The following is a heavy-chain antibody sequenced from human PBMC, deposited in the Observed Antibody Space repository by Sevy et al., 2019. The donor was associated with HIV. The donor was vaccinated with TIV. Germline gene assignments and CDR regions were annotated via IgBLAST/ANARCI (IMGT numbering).Heavy chain of an antibody. Sequence: GGSLRLSCAASGFTFSSYGMHWVRQAPGKGLEWVAFIRYDGSNKYYADSVKGRFTISRDNSKNTLYLQMNSLRAEDTAVYYCAKDNYDILTGINGFDYWGQGTLVTVSS. V-gene: IGHV3-30*02. D-gene: IGHD3-9*01. CDR3: AKDNYDILTGINGFDY. CDR2: IRYDGSNK. CDR1: GFTFSSYG. J-gene: IGHJ4*02.